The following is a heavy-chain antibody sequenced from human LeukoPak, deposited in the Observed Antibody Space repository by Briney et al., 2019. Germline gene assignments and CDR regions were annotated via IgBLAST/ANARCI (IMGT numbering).Heavy chain of an antibody. CDR3: AKDRWYCPTTSCTGFNFDY. CDR2: ISSSGSTI. J-gene: IGHJ4*02. CDR1: GFTFSSYE. Sequence: GGSLRLSCAASGFTFSSYEMNWVRQAPGKGLEWVSYISSSGSTIYYADSVKGRFTISRDNAKSSLYLQMNSLTAEDTAVYYCAKDRWYCPTTSCTGFNFDYWGQGTLVTVSS. D-gene: IGHD2-2*01. V-gene: IGHV3-48*03.